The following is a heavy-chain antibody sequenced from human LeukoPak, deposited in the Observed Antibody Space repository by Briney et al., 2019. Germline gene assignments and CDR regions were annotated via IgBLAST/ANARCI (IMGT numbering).Heavy chain of an antibody. CDR3: ARERRYYYGSGPQYYSDY. V-gene: IGHV4-34*01. J-gene: IGHJ4*02. CDR2: INHSGST. D-gene: IGHD3-10*01. Sequence: PSETLSLTCAVYGGSFSGYYWSWIRQPPGKGLEWIGEINHSGSTNYNPSLKSRVTISVDTSKNQFSLKLSSVTAADTAVYYCARERRYYYGSGPQYYSDYWGQGTLVTVSS. CDR1: GGSFSGYY.